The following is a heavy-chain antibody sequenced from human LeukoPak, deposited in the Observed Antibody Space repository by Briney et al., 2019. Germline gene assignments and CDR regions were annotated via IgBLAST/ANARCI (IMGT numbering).Heavy chain of an antibody. V-gene: IGHV3-33*08. J-gene: IGHJ4*02. D-gene: IGHD1-26*01. CDR1: GFTFSSYA. Sequence: GGSLRLSCAASGFTFSSYAMSWVRQAPGKGLEWVAVIWYDGSNKYYADSVKGRFTISRDDSKNTLYLQMNSLRAEDTAVYYCAREGEVGATFDYWGQGTLVTVSS. CDR3: AREGEVGATFDY. CDR2: IWYDGSNK.